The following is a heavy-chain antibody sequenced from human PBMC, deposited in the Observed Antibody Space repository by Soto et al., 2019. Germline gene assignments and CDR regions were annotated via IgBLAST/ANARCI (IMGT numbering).Heavy chain of an antibody. Sequence: SETLSLTCTVPGGSISSYYWSWIRQPPGKGLEWIGYIYYSGSTNYNPSLKSRVTISVDTSKNQFSLKLSSVTAADTAVYYCARTNIVVVVESRENWFDPWGQGTLVTVSS. J-gene: IGHJ5*02. CDR3: ARTNIVVVVESRENWFDP. V-gene: IGHV4-59*01. CDR2: IYYSGST. D-gene: IGHD2-15*01. CDR1: GGSISSYY.